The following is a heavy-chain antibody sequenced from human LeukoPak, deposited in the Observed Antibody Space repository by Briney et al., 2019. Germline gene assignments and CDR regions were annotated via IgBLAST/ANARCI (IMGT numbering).Heavy chain of an antibody. J-gene: IGHJ5*02. Sequence: SETLSLTCAVYGGSFSGYYWSWIRQPPGKGLEWIGEINHSGSTNYNPSLKSRVTISADTSKNQFSLKLSSVTAADTAVYYCARDVGITVADSFDPWGQGTLVTVSS. CDR2: INHSGST. CDR1: GGSFSGYY. CDR3: ARDVGITVADSFDP. V-gene: IGHV4-34*01. D-gene: IGHD6-19*01.